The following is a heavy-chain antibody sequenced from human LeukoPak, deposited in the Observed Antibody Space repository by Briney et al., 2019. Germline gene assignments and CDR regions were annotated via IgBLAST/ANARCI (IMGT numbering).Heavy chain of an antibody. CDR3: TRGAGAAAGHFDY. V-gene: IGHV7-4-1*02. Sequence: ASVKVSCKASGYTLTSYAMNWVRQAPGKGLEWMGWINTYTGNPMYAQGFTGRFVFSLDTSVSTAYLQISSLKAEDTALYYCTRGAGAAAGHFDYWGQGTLVTVSS. CDR1: GYTLTSYA. CDR2: INTYTGNP. J-gene: IGHJ4*02. D-gene: IGHD6-13*01.